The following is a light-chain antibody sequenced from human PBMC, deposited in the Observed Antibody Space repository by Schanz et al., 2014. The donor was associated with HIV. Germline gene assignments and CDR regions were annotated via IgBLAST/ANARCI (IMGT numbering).Light chain of an antibody. CDR1: SSNIGSNP. J-gene: IGLJ3*02. CDR2: ANM. CDR3: AAWDDGLNAWV. V-gene: IGLV1-44*01. Sequence: QSVLTQPPSASGTPGQRVTISCSGSSSNIGSNPVNWYQHLPGTAPKLLMYANMERPSGVPDRFSGSGSGTSASLAISGLQSEDEADYHCAAWDDGLNAWVFGGGTQLTVL.